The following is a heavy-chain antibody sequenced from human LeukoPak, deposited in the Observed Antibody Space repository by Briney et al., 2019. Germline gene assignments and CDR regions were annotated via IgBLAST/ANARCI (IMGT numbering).Heavy chain of an antibody. Sequence: GGSLRLSCAASGFTFSSYAMHWVRQAPGKGLEYVSAISSNGGSTYYANSVKGRFTISRDNSKNTLYLQMGSLRAEDMAVYYCVRGGSGSYLYYFDYWGQGTLVTVSS. J-gene: IGHJ4*02. CDR2: ISSNGGST. CDR3: VRGGSGSYLYYFDY. D-gene: IGHD3-10*01. CDR1: GFTFSSYA. V-gene: IGHV3-64*01.